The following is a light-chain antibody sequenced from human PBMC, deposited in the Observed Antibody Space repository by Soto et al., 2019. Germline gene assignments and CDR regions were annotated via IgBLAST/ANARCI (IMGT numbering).Light chain of an antibody. J-gene: IGKJ1*01. CDR3: HQYYSTPWT. Sequence: DIQMTQSPSSLAASLGDRVTITCRASQSISSYLNWYQQKPGKAPKLLIYAASSLQSGVPSRFSGSGSGTDFTLTISSLQAEDVAVYYCHQYYSTPWTFGQGTKVDIK. CDR2: AAS. CDR1: QSISSY. V-gene: IGKV1-39*01.